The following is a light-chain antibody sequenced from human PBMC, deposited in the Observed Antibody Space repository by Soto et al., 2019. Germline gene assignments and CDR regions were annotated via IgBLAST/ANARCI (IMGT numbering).Light chain of an antibody. V-gene: IGLV2-14*01. CDR1: SSDVGGYNY. J-gene: IGLJ3*02. Sequence: QSALTQPASVSGSPGQSITISCTGTSSDVGGYNYVSWYQQHPGKAPKVMIYEVSNRPSGVSNRFSGSKSGNTASLTISGLQAEDEADYYCSSYTSTSTHWVFGGGTKLTVL. CDR3: SSYTSTSTHWV. CDR2: EVS.